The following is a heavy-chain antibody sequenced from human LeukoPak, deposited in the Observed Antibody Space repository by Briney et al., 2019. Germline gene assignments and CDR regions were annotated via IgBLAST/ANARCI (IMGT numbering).Heavy chain of an antibody. CDR3: AKDITDYYYDSSGAFDY. D-gene: IGHD3-22*01. V-gene: IGHV3-30*18. CDR2: ISYDGSNE. Sequence: GGSLRLSCADSGFTFSSYGMHWVRQAPGKGLEWVAVISYDGSNEKYADSVKGRFTISRDNSKNTLYLQMNSLRAEDTAVYYYAKDITDYYYDSSGAFDYWGQGTLVTVSS. CDR1: GFTFSSYG. J-gene: IGHJ4*02.